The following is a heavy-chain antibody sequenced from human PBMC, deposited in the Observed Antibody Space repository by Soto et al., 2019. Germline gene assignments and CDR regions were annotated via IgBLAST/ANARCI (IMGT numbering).Heavy chain of an antibody. CDR2: ISAYNGNT. CDR3: ARENSGLRYFDWEGAFDI. J-gene: IGHJ3*02. Sequence: QVQLVQSGAEVKKPGASVKVSCKASGYTFTSYGISWVRQAPGQGLEWMGWISAYNGNTNYAQKLQGRVTMTTDTSTSTAYMELRSLRSDDTAVYYCARENSGLRYFDWEGAFDIWGQGTMVTVSS. CDR1: GYTFTSYG. D-gene: IGHD3-9*01. V-gene: IGHV1-18*01.